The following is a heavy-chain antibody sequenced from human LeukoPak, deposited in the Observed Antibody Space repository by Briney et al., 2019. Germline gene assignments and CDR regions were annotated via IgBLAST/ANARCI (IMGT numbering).Heavy chain of an antibody. CDR2: MSGSGGST. D-gene: IGHD3-10*01. Sequence: ETLSLTCTVSGGSICSGDYNWSWIRQPPGTGLEWVSAMSGSGGSTYYADSVKGRFTISRDNSKNTLYLQMNSLRAEDTAVYSCAKETYYYGSGSYYNPRPFDYWGQGTLVTVSS. V-gene: IGHV3-23*01. J-gene: IGHJ4*02. CDR3: AKETYYYGSGSYYNPRPFDY. CDR1: GGSICSGDYN.